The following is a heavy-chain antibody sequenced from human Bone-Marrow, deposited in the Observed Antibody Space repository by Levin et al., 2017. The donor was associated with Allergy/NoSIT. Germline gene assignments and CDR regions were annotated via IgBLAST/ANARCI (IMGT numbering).Heavy chain of an antibody. V-gene: IGHV4-59*01. D-gene: IGHD3-3*01. CDR3: ARVRGEVRFLEWPYYFDS. J-gene: IGHJ4*02. CDR1: NDSISDYY. CDR2: MSHSGGT. Sequence: MSSETLSLTCTISNDSISDYYWGWIRQPPGEALEWIVYMSHSGGTNYNPSLKSRVAMSLDTSRNQFSLKLTSLIAADTAVYFCARVRGEVRFLEWPYYFDSWGQGTLVTVSS.